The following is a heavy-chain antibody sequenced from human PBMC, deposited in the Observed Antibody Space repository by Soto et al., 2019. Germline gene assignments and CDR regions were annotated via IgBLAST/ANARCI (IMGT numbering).Heavy chain of an antibody. V-gene: IGHV3-30*18. CDR3: AKVTRGGSSNWFDP. J-gene: IGHJ5*02. CDR1: GFTFSSYG. CDR2: ISYDGSNK. Sequence: PGGSLRLSCAASGFTFSSYGMHWVRQAPGKGLEWVAVISYDGSNKYYADSVKGRFTISRDNSKNTLYLQMNSLRAEDTAVYYCAKVTRGGSSNWFDPWGQGTLVTVSS. D-gene: IGHD2-15*01.